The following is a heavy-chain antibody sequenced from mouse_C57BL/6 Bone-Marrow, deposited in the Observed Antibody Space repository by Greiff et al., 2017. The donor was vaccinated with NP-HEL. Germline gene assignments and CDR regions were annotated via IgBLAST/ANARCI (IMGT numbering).Heavy chain of an antibody. CDR2: IYPRDGST. CDR3: ATLYYYGSSPSYYAMDY. D-gene: IGHD1-1*01. J-gene: IGHJ4*01. V-gene: IGHV1-78*01. Sequence: VQLQQSDAELVKPGASVKISCKVSGYTFTDHTIHWMKQRPEQGLEWIGYIYPRDGSTKYNEKFKGKATLTADKSSSTAYMQLNSLTSEDSAVYFCATLYYYGSSPSYYAMDYWGQGTSVTVSS. CDR1: GYTFTDHT.